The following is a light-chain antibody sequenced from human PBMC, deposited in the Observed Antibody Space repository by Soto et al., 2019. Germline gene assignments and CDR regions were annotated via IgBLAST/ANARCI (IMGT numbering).Light chain of an antibody. Sequence: DIVMTQSPDSLAVSLGERATINCKSSQSVLYSSNNRNYLAWYQQKPGQPPKLLIYWVSTRQSGVPDRFSGSGSGTDFTLTISSLQAEDVAVYYCQQYLTTPRTFGQGTKVEIK. V-gene: IGKV4-1*01. CDR3: QQYLTTPRT. CDR1: QSVLYSSNNRNY. CDR2: WVS. J-gene: IGKJ1*01.